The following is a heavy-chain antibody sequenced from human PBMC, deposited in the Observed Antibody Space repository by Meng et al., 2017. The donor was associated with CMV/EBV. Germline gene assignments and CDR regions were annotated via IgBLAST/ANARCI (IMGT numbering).Heavy chain of an antibody. CDR3: ARGTPGPWELLIEYYFDY. CDR1: GYSISSGYY. CDR2: IYHSGST. D-gene: IGHD1-26*01. Sequence: GSLRLSCTVSGYSISSGYYWGWIRQPPGKGLEWIGSIYHSGSTYYNPSLKSRVTISVDTPKNQFSLKLSSVTAADTAVYYCARGTPGPWELLIEYYFDYWGQGTLVTVSS. J-gene: IGHJ4*02. V-gene: IGHV4-38-2*02.